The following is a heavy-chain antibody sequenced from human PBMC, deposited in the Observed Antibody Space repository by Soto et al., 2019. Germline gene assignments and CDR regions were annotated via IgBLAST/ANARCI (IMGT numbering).Heavy chain of an antibody. CDR3: AGSMIVVVIGATDV. J-gene: IGHJ6*02. V-gene: IGHV3-30*03. CDR2: ISYDGSNK. Sequence: QVQLVESGGGVVQPGRSLRLSCAASGFTFSSYGMHWVRQAPGKGLEWVAVISYDGSNKYYADSVKGRFTISRDNSKNPMYLQMTRLRAEDTAVCYWAGSMIVVVIGATDVWGQGTTVTVSS. CDR1: GFTFSSYG. D-gene: IGHD3-22*01.